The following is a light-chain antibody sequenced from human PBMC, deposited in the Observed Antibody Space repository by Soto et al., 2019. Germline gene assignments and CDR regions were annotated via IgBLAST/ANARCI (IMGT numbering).Light chain of an antibody. CDR2: DVT. CDR1: SSDVGGYKY. J-gene: IGLJ2*01. CDR3: RSYTSTSTLVL. Sequence: QSALTQPASVSGSPGQSITISCTGASSDVGGYKYVSWYQHHPGKAPKLLIYDVTIRPSGISDRFSGSKSGNTASLTISGLQAEDESTYFCRSYTSTSTLVLFGGGTKLTVL. V-gene: IGLV2-14*03.